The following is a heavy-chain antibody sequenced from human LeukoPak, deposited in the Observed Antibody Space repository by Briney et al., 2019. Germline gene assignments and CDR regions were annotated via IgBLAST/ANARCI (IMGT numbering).Heavy chain of an antibody. J-gene: IGHJ4*02. CDR3: ARESEASDVCGGDCYALDY. V-gene: IGHV1-69*05. D-gene: IGHD2-21*02. CDR2: IIPIFGTA. CDR1: GGTFSSYA. Sequence: GASVKVSCKASGGTFSSYAISWVRQAPGQGLEWVGRIIPIFGTANYAQKFQGRVTITTDESTSTAYMELSSLRSGDTAVYYCARESEASDVCGGDCYALDYWGQGTLVTVSS.